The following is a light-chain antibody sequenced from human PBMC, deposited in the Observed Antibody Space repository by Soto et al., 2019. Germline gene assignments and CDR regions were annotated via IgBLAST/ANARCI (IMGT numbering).Light chain of an antibody. CDR3: QHFGNSLWT. CDR2: GTS. J-gene: IGKJ1*01. CDR1: QSISTGY. V-gene: IGKV3-20*01. Sequence: EIVLTQSPATLSLSPGERATLSCRASQSISTGYLAWYQQRSGQAPRLLIYGTSSRAIHTPDRFSGSGSGTDFPLTISDLEPEDFAVYFCQHFGNSLWTFGQGTKVEI.